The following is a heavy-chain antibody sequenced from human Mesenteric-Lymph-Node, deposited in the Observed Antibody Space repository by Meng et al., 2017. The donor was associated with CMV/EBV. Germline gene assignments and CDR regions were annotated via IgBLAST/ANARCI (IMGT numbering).Heavy chain of an antibody. D-gene: IGHD3-10*01. CDR2: INPSGSST. J-gene: IGHJ5*02. Sequence: ASVKVSCKASGYTFTTYSIHWVRQAPGQGLEWMGVINPSGSSTTYAQKFQGRVTMTRDTSTTTVYMELSSLRSEDTAVYYCARDLGQWFDRGWFDPWGQGSPVTVSS. CDR3: ARDLGQWFDRGWFDP. V-gene: IGHV1-46*01. CDR1: GYTFTTYS.